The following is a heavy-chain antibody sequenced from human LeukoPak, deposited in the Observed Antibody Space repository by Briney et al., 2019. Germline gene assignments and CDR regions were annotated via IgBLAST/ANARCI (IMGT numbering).Heavy chain of an antibody. Sequence: GGSLRLSCAASGFTFSSYVMHWVRPAPGKGLEWVEVISYDGSNKYYADSVKCRFIISRDNSKNTLYLQMNSLRAEDTAVYYWAKDRNGCVDPWGQGTLVTVSS. J-gene: IGHJ5*02. D-gene: IGHD2-8*01. CDR3: AKDRNGCVDP. CDR1: GFTFSSYV. CDR2: ISYDGSNK. V-gene: IGHV3-30*18.